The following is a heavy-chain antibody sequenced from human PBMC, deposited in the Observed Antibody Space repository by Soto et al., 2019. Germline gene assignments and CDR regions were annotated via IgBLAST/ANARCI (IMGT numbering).Heavy chain of an antibody. Sequence: ASVKVYCKAAGYTFTIYAMHWGRQAPRQRLEWMGWISAGNGNTKYSQKFQERVTITRDMSTSTAYMELSSLRSEDTAVYYCAADNDILTGYYQFDYWGQGTLVTVSS. D-gene: IGHD3-9*01. CDR2: ISAGNGNT. V-gene: IGHV1-3*01. CDR1: GYTFTIYA. J-gene: IGHJ4*02. CDR3: AADNDILTGYYQFDY.